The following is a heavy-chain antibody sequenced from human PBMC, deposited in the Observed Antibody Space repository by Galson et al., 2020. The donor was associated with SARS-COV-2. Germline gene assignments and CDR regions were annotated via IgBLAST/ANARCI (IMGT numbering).Heavy chain of an antibody. CDR3: ARRPLGGFYYLDK. V-gene: IGHV2-5*01. CDR2: IYWNDDQ. Sequence: SGPTLVNPTQALTLTCTFSGFSLTTFGLGVGWVRQPPGKALEWLALIYWNDDQFYSPSLKSRLTITKDTSKNQVVLTMTNMDPVDAGTYFCARRPLGGFYYLDKWGQGTLVTVSS. D-gene: IGHD7-27*01. CDR1: GFSLTTFGLG. J-gene: IGHJ4*02.